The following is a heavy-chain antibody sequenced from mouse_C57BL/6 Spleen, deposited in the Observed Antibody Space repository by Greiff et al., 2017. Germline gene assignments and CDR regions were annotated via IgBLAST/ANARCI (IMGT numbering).Heavy chain of an antibody. CDR1: GYTFTSYW. CDR3: ARYSYDYDGLDY. CDR2: LNPSNGGT. Sequence: QVQLQQPGTELVKPGASVKLSCKASGYTFTSYWMHWVKQRPGQGLAWIGNLNPSNGGTNSNEKFKSKATLTVDKSSSTAYMQLSSLTSEDSAVYYCARYSYDYDGLDYWGQGTTLTVAS. V-gene: IGHV1-53*01. J-gene: IGHJ2*01. D-gene: IGHD2-4*01.